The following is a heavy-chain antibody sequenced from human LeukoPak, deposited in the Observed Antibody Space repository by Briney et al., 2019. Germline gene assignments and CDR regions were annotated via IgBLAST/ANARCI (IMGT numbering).Heavy chain of an antibody. CDR1: GYSISSAYY. Sequence: MPSETLSLTCTVSGYSISSAYYWGWIRQPPGKGLEWIGSIYHSGSTYYNPSLKSRVTISVDTSKNQFSLKLSSVTAADTAVYYCAGQITIFGVVTLTGAFDIWGQGTMVTVSS. D-gene: IGHD3-3*01. J-gene: IGHJ3*02. V-gene: IGHV4-38-2*02. CDR3: AGQITIFGVVTLTGAFDI. CDR2: IYHSGST.